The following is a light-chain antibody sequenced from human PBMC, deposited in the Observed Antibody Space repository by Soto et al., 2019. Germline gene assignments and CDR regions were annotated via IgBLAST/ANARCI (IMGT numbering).Light chain of an antibody. Sequence: NVLTQSPGTLSLSPGERATLSCRASQSVTNNYVAWYQQAPGQALRLLISGASKRATGIPDRFSGSGSGTDFTLTISRLEPEDFAVYYCQQYGSSPRTFGQGTKLEIK. J-gene: IGKJ2*02. V-gene: IGKV3-20*01. CDR2: GAS. CDR1: QSVTNNY. CDR3: QQYGSSPRT.